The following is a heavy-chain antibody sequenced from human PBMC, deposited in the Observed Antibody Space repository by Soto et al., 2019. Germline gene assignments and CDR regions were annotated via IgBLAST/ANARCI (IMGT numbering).Heavy chain of an antibody. CDR3: AKQVRDGTSSPYYFDY. CDR1: GFSLSSHA. D-gene: IGHD6-6*01. V-gene: IGHV3-23*01. Sequence: PGGSLRLSCVASGFSLSSHAVSWVRQTPEKGLEWVSSISDSGATSSYADFVKGRFTVSRDNSRNTLYLQMDSLRVEDTAVYYCAKQVRDGTSSPYYFDYWGQGTLVTVSS. CDR2: ISDSGATS. J-gene: IGHJ4*02.